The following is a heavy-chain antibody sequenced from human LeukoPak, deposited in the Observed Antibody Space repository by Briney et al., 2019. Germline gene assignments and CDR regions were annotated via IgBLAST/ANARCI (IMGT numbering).Heavy chain of an antibody. V-gene: IGHV3-64D*09. J-gene: IGHJ4*02. CDR1: GFTFSASA. D-gene: IGHD6-19*01. CDR3: VKEDAVAGHYFDY. CDR2: IISNGGST. Sequence: GGSLRLSCSASGFTFSASAMHWVRQAPGKGLEYVSAIISNGGSTYYADSLKGSFTISRDNSKNTLYLQMTSLRAEDTAVYYCVKEDAVAGHYFDYWGQGTLVTVSS.